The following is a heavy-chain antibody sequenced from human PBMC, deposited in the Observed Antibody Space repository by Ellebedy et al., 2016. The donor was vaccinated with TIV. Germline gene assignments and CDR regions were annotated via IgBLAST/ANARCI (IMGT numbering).Heavy chain of an antibody. J-gene: IGHJ4*02. Sequence: ASVKVSXXASGYTFTSYGISWVRQAPGQGLEWMGWISAYNGNTNYAQKLQGRVTMTTDTSTSTAYMELRSLRSEDTAVYYCARTLYRSGAINYFDYWGQGTLVTVSS. D-gene: IGHD4/OR15-4a*01. V-gene: IGHV1-18*01. CDR3: ARTLYRSGAINYFDY. CDR1: GYTFTSYG. CDR2: ISAYNGNT.